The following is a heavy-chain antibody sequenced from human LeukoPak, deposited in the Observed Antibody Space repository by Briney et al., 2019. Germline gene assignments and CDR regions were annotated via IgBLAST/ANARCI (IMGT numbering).Heavy chain of an antibody. CDR2: IDTGGSTT. Sequence: GGSLRLSCAASGFTFSRFWMHWVRQPPGKGLVWVSRIDTGGSTTTYVDSVKGRFTISRDNAKNTVYLQINSLRAEDTAVYYCATLSSFGNDYWGQGVLVTVSS. D-gene: IGHD5-18*01. CDR3: ATLSSFGNDY. V-gene: IGHV3-74*01. CDR1: GFTFSRFW. J-gene: IGHJ4*02.